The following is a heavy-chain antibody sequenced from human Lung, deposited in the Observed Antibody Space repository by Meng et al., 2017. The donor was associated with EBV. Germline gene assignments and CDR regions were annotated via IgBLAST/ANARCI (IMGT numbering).Heavy chain of an antibody. CDR2: ISCYNGDT. V-gene: IGHV1-18*01. Sequence: QLPRVQSGGEVKKPGASVRVSCKASGYTFTHHGISWIRQAPGQGLEWMGWISCYNGDTNYAQKLQGRVTMTTDTSTNTAYMDLRGLRSDDSAVYYCARDPSNTSGRYAYFDYWGQGTLVTVSS. CDR3: ARDPSNTSGRYAYFDY. CDR1: GYTFTHHG. D-gene: IGHD6-19*01. J-gene: IGHJ4*02.